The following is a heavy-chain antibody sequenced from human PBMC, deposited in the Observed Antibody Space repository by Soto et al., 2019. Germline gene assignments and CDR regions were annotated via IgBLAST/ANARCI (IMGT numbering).Heavy chain of an antibody. Sequence: PGESLKISCKGSGYSFTSYWIGWVRQMPGKGLEWMGIIYPGDSDTRYSPSFQGQVTISADKSISTAYLQWSSLKASDTAMYYCARRSFNYHYDSSGYVFDYWGQGTLVTSP. CDR3: ARRSFNYHYDSSGYVFDY. V-gene: IGHV5-51*01. D-gene: IGHD3-22*01. CDR1: GYSFTSYW. CDR2: IYPGDSDT. J-gene: IGHJ4*02.